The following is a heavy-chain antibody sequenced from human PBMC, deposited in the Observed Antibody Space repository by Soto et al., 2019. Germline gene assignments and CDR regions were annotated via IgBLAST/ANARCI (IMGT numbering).Heavy chain of an antibody. J-gene: IGHJ5*02. CDR2: INPSGGST. CDR1: GYTFTSYY. Sequence: QVQLVQSGAEVKKPGASVKVSCKASGYTFTSYYMHWVRQAPGQGLEWMGIINPSGGSTSYAQKFQGSVTMTRNTSTSTVYVELSRLISEDTAVYYCARESRPYGSPGTRWFAPWGQGTLVPVSS. D-gene: IGHD4-17*01. V-gene: IGHV1-46*01. CDR3: ARESRPYGSPGTRWFAP.